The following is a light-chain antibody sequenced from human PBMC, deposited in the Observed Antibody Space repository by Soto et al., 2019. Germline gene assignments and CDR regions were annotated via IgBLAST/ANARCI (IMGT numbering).Light chain of an antibody. CDR2: GAS. CDR3: QQYGSSLGT. Sequence: EIVLTQSPGTLSLSPGERATLSCRASQSVNSSYLAWYQQKPGQAPRLLIYGASSRATGIPDRFSGSGSGTDFTLTISRLEPGDFAVYYCQQYGSSLGTVGQGNKLELK. J-gene: IGKJ2*01. V-gene: IGKV3-20*01. CDR1: QSVNSSY.